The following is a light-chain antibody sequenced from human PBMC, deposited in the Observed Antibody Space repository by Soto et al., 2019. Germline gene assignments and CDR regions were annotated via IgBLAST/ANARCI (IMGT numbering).Light chain of an antibody. Sequence: QSVLTKPPSASGTPGQRVPISCSGSGSNIGSNLVCWYQQLPGSAPKLIIYSNNQRPSGVPDRFSGSKSGTSASLAISGLRSEDEADYYCASWDDSLSGYVVGTGTKLTVL. V-gene: IGLV1-47*02. J-gene: IGLJ1*01. CDR3: ASWDDSLSGYV. CDR1: GSNIGSNL. CDR2: SNN.